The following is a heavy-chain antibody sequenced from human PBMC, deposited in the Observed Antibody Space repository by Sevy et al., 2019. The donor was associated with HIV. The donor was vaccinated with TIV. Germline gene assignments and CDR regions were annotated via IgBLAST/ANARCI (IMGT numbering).Heavy chain of an antibody. D-gene: IGHD4-17*01. CDR2: ISNSGSDT. J-gene: IGHJ3*01. V-gene: IGHV3-23*01. CDR3: AKDRITVIGDAFDL. CDR1: AFTFSSYA. Sequence: GGSLRLSCAASAFTFSSYAMHWVRQAPGKGLEWVSAISNSGSDTKYAGSVKGRFTISRDNSKNTLYVQMNSLSAEDTAVYYCAKDRITVIGDAFDLWGQGTMVTVSS.